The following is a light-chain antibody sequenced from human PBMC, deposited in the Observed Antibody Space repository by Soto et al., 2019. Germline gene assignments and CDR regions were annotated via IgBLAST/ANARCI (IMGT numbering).Light chain of an antibody. V-gene: IGLV2-8*01. CDR1: SSDVGGYNF. J-gene: IGLJ2*01. CDR3: SSYSGNYIVL. CDR2: EVS. Sequence: QSVLTQPPSASGSPGQSVTISCTGTSSDVGGYNFVSWYQHHPGKAPKLMIYEVSKRPSGVPDRFSGSKSGNTASLTVSGLKAEDEADYYCSSYSGNYIVLLGGGTKLTVL.